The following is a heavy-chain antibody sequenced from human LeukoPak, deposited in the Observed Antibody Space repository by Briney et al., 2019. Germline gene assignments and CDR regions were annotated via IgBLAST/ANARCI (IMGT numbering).Heavy chain of an antibody. J-gene: IGHJ5*02. CDR3: AKDRTGTTGADWFDP. V-gene: IGHV3-7*03. CDR2: IKQDGSEK. D-gene: IGHD1-1*01. Sequence: PGGSLRLSCAASGFTFSSYWMSWVRQAPGKGLEWVANIKQDGSEKYYVDSVKGRFTISRDNSRNTLSLQMNSLRAGDTAVYYCAKDRTGTTGADWFDPWGQGTLVTVSS. CDR1: GFTFSSYW.